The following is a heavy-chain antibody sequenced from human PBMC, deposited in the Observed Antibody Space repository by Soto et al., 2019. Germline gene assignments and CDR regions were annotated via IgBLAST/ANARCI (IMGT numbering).Heavy chain of an antibody. V-gene: IGHV4-31*02. D-gene: IGHD1-26*01. CDR3: ARRTGATSPGWLDP. Sequence: PSETLSLTCTVSGGSLKSGGYSWSWIRQHPGRGLEWIGYIYYTGRTYYNPSLESRVTFSVDTSKNQFSLKLSSVTAADTAVYYCARRTGATSPGWLDPWGQGTLVTSPQ. J-gene: IGHJ5*02. CDR2: IYYTGRT. CDR1: GGSLKSGGYS.